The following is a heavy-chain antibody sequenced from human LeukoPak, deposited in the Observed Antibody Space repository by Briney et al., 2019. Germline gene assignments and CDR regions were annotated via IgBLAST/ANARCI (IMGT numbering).Heavy chain of an antibody. D-gene: IGHD4-17*01. J-gene: IGHJ4*02. Sequence: PSETLSLTCTVSGGSISSSSYYWGWIRQPPGKGLEWIGSIYYSGSTYYNPSLKSRVTISVDTSKNQFSLKLSSVTAADTAVYYCARNPWVSYGDYRDYWGQGTLVTVSS. CDR3: ARNPWVSYGDYRDY. CDR2: IYYSGST. CDR1: GGSISSSSYY. V-gene: IGHV4-39*07.